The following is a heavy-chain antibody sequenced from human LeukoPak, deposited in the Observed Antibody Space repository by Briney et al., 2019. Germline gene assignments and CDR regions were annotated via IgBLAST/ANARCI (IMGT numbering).Heavy chain of an antibody. CDR1: GFTFSNYA. CDR2: ISYDGSNK. D-gene: IGHD3-22*01. J-gene: IGHJ4*02. Sequence: PGGSLRLSCAASGFTFSNYAMHWVRQAPGKGLEWVAVISYDGSNKYYADSVKGRFTISRDNSKNTLYLQMNSLRAEDTAVYYCARDHSHHYDSSGATFDYWGQGTLVTVSS. CDR3: ARDHSHHYDSSGATFDY. V-gene: IGHV3-30*04.